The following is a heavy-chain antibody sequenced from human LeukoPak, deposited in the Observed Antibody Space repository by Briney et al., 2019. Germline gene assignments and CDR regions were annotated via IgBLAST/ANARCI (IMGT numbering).Heavy chain of an antibody. CDR3: ARRSRVGATTSFDY. V-gene: IGHV4-34*01. D-gene: IGHD1-26*01. Sequence: PSETLPLTCAVYGGSFSGYYWSWIRQPPGKGLEWIGEINHSGSTNYNPSLKSRVTISVDTSKNQFSLKLSSVTAADTAVYYCARRSRVGATTSFDYWGQGTLVTVSS. CDR2: INHSGST. CDR1: GGSFSGYY. J-gene: IGHJ4*02.